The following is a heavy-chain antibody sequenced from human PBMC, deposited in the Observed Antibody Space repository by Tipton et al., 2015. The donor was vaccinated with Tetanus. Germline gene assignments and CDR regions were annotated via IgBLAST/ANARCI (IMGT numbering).Heavy chain of an antibody. J-gene: IGHJ4*02. CDR1: GDSLSNGDYY. CDR2: IYYSGST. D-gene: IGHD3-10*01. CDR3: ARGHGSGKNSFQFEY. Sequence: TLSLTCTVSGDSLSNGDYYWSWIRQPPGKGLESIGYIYYSGSTYYNPSLKSRVTILVNMSKKHFSLKLSSVTAADTAVYYCARGHGSGKNSFQFEYWGQGTLVTVSS. V-gene: IGHV4-30-4*01.